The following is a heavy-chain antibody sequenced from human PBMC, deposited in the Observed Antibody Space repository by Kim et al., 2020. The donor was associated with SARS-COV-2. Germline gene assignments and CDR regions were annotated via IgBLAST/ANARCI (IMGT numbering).Heavy chain of an antibody. CDR1: GFTFSSYS. V-gene: IGHV3-48*02. J-gene: IGHJ6*02. D-gene: IGHD4-17*01. CDR2: ISSSSSTI. Sequence: GGSLRLSCAASGFTFSSYSMNWVRQAPGKGLEWVSYISSSSSTIYYADSVKGRFTISRDNAKNSLYLQMNSLRDEDTAVYYCARVGSERMTTVTLPFGYYYYGMDVWGQGTTVTVSS. CDR3: ARVGSERMTTVTLPFGYYYYGMDV.